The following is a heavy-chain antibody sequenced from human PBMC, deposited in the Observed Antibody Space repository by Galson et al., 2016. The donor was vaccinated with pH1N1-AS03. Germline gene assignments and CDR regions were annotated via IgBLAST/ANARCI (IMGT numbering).Heavy chain of an antibody. CDR2: IDPRDSYT. CDR3: ARHDVTAGADH. CDR1: GYRFGTYW. J-gene: IGHJ4*02. V-gene: IGHV5-10-1*01. Sequence: SGAEVKKPGQSLRISCKASGYRFGTYWISWVRQLPGKGLEWMGRIDPRDSYTNYNPSFEGHVTISSDTSISTVYLRWSSLKSSDTAIYYCARHDVTAGADHWGQGTLVTVSS. D-gene: IGHD5-18*01.